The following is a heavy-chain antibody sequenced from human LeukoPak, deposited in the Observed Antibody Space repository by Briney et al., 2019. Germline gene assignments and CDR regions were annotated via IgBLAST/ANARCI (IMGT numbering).Heavy chain of an antibody. CDR3: AREDSSGYYYVDY. CDR1: GGTFSSYA. V-gene: IGHV1-69*05. CDR2: IIPIFGTA. J-gene: IGHJ4*02. D-gene: IGHD3-22*01. Sequence: SVKVSCKASGGTFSSYAISWVRQAPGQGLEWMGRIIPIFGTANYAQKFQGRVTITTDESTSTAYMELSSLRSEDTAVYYCAREDSSGYYYVDYWGQGTLVTVSS.